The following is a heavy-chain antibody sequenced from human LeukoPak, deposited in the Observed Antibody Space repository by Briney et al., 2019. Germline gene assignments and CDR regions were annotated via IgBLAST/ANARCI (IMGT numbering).Heavy chain of an antibody. Sequence: GGSLRLSCEGSGFTFSSYTMIWVRQAPGEGLEWLTSISSTSSYMYYADSVKGRFTISRENAKNSLYLHMNSLTAEDTDVYYCARGGTVITLYYDSWGQGTLVTVSS. J-gene: IGHJ4*02. CDR2: ISSTSSYM. D-gene: IGHD4-11*01. CDR1: GFTFSSYT. V-gene: IGHV3-21*01. CDR3: ARGGTVITLYYDS.